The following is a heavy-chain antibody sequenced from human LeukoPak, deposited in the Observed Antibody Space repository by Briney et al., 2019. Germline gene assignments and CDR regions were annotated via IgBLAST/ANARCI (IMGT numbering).Heavy chain of an antibody. CDR1: GGSIDSYY. Sequence: KPSETLSLTCTVSGGSIDSYYWSWIRQPPGKGLEWIGYIYYTGSTEYHPSLKSRVTISLDTSKNQFSLKLTSVTAADTAVYYCARAYQSAEYYFDYWGQGNLVSVSS. J-gene: IGHJ4*02. CDR3: ARAYQSAEYYFDY. V-gene: IGHV4-59*01. D-gene: IGHD2-2*01. CDR2: IYYTGST.